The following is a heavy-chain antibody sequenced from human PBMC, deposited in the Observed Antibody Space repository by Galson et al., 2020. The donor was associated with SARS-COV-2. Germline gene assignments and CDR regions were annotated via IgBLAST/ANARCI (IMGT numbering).Heavy chain of an antibody. CDR2: IWYDGSNK. CDR1: GFTFSSYG. V-gene: IGHV3-33*01. Sequence: GESLKISCAASGFTFSSYGMHWVRQAPGKGLEWVAVIWYDGSNKYYADSVKGRFTISRDNSKNTLYLQMNSLRAEDTAVYYCARALRGSYDSSVDYWGQGTLVTVSS. J-gene: IGHJ4*02. D-gene: IGHD3-22*01. CDR3: ARALRGSYDSSVDY.